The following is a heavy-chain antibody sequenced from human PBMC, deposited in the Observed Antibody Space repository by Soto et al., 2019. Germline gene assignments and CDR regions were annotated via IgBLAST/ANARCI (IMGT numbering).Heavy chain of an antibody. CDR3: ARDLFERRYWSPQGDFQH. Sequence: ASVKVSCKASGYTFTSYGISWVRQAPGQGLEWMGWISAYNGNTNYAQKLQGRVTMTTDTSTSTAYMELRSLRSDDTAVYYCARDLFERRYWSPQGDFQHWGQGTLVTVSS. CDR1: GYTFTSYG. V-gene: IGHV1-18*01. J-gene: IGHJ1*01. D-gene: IGHD2-8*02. CDR2: ISAYNGNT.